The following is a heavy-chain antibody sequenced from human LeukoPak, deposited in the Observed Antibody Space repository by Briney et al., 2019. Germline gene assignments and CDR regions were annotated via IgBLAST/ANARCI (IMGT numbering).Heavy chain of an antibody. CDR3: ARATDV. CDR1: GGSFSGYY. CDR2: INHSGST. Sequence: SETLSLTCAVYGGSFSGYYWSWIRQSPGKGLEWIGEINHSGSTNYNPSLKSRVTISVDTSKNQFSLKLSSVTAADTAVYYCARATDVWGQGTTVTVSS. J-gene: IGHJ6*02. V-gene: IGHV4-34*01.